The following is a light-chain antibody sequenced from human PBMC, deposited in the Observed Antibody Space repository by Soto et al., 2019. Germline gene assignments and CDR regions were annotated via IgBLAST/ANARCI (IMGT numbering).Light chain of an antibody. Sequence: QSALTQPASVSGSPGQSITISCTGSSSDVGGHNYVSWYQQHPGKAPKLMIYEVTKRPSGVSNRFSGSKSGNTASLTISGLQDEDEADYYCSSYTFTSPLYVFGTGTKLTVL. CDR2: EVT. CDR1: SSDVGGHNY. CDR3: SSYTFTSPLYV. J-gene: IGLJ1*01. V-gene: IGLV2-14*01.